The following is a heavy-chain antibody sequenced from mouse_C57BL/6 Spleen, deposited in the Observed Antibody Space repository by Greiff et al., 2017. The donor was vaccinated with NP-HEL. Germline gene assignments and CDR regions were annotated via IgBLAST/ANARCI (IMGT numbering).Heavy chain of an antibody. V-gene: IGHV1-53*01. Sequence: QVQLQQPGTELVKPGASVKLSCKASGYTFTSYWMHWVKPRPGQGLEWIGNINPSNGGTNYNEKFKSKATLTVDKSSSTAYMQLSSLTSEDSAVYYCARWNYGKEGFYVDYWGQGTTLTVSS. CDR2: INPSNGGT. D-gene: IGHD2-1*01. CDR3: ARWNYGKEGFYVDY. J-gene: IGHJ2*01. CDR1: GYTFTSYW.